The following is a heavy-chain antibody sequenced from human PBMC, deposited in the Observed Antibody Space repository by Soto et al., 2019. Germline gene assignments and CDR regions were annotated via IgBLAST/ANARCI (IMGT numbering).Heavy chain of an antibody. J-gene: IGHJ3*02. CDR3: APTPWATSDYHPFDI. V-gene: IGHV1-2*02. CDR2: VNPYTGGT. Sequence: ASVKVSCKTSGYTFTGYYLDWVRQAPGQGLEWVGWVNPYTGGTNCAEKFQGGVTITRDTSISTAYMELNRLTSDDTAVSYCAPTPWATSDYHPFDIWGPGTLVTVSS. CDR1: GYTFTGYY. D-gene: IGHD5-12*01.